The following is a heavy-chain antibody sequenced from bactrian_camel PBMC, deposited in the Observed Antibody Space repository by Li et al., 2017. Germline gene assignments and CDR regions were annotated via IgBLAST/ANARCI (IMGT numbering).Heavy chain of an antibody. Sequence: QVQLVESGGGSVQAGGSLRLSCALSGITGYCVAWFRQAPGKEREGVAHIISDGRPAVADSLKGRFTISSDDAKNTVHLQMSSLKPEDTSMYYCAARWSRCSSDWRDWDYWGQGTQVTVS. CDR2: IISDGRP. D-gene: IGHD6*01. CDR3: AARWSRCSSDWRDWDY. J-gene: IGHJ4*01. CDR1: GITGYC. V-gene: IGHV3S56*01.